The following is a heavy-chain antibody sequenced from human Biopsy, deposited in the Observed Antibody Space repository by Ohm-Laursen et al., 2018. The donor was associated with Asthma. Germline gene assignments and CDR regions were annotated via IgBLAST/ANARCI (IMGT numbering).Heavy chain of an antibody. CDR1: GFTLGDYW. CDR3: ARTFHFWSPYHAEHYQL. J-gene: IGHJ1*01. D-gene: IGHD3-3*02. V-gene: IGHV3-7*01. CDR2: IKHGGTEK. Sequence: SLRLSCAASGFTLGDYWMSWVRQVPGKGLEWVANIKHGGTEKNHVDSLKGRFTISRDNAKNSLYLQMNSLRAEDTAVYYCARTFHFWSPYHAEHYQLWGQGTLVTVPS.